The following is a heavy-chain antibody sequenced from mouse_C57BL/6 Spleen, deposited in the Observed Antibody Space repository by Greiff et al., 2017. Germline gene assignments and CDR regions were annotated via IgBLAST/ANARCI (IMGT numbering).Heavy chain of an antibody. CDR1: GYTFTSYW. D-gene: IGHD2-4*01. J-gene: IGHJ3*01. CDR2: IDPSDSYT. Sequence: QVQLQQPGAELVKPRASVKLSCKASGYTFTSYWMQWVKQRPGQGLEWIGEIDPSDSYTNYNQKFKGKATLTVDTSSSTAYMQLSSLTSEDSAVYYCARGGDYDGAAWFAYWGQGTLVTVSA. V-gene: IGHV1-50*01. CDR3: ARGGDYDGAAWFAY.